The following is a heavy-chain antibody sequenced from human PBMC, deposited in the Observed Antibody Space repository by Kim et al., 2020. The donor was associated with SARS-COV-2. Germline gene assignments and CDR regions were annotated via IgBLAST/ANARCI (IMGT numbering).Heavy chain of an antibody. CDR3: ATDGPRANLGGNYYYIMDV. J-gene: IGHJ6*03. CDR1: GGSFNTQA. V-gene: IGHV1-69*13. D-gene: IGHD1-26*01. CDR2: IIPILGSA. Sequence: SVKVSCEVSGGSFNTQALSWVRQAPGQGLEWLGGIIPILGSANYAQKFEGRVTITADESATTVYMELRRLTHEDTAMYFCATDGPRANLGGNYYYIMDVWGQGTTVIVSS.